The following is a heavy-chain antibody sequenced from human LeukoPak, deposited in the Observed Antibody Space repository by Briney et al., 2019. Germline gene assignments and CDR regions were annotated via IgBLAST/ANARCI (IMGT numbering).Heavy chain of an antibody. CDR3: AKVGSSWSGDYVVY. CDR2: ISWNSGSI. V-gene: IGHV3-9*01. J-gene: IGHJ4*02. D-gene: IGHD3-3*01. Sequence: GGSLRLSCAASGFTFDDYAMHWVRQAPGKGLEGVSGISWNSGSIGYADSVKGRFTISRDNAKNSLYLQMNSLRAEDTALYYCAKVGSSWSGDYVVYWGQGTLVTVSS. CDR1: GFTFDDYA.